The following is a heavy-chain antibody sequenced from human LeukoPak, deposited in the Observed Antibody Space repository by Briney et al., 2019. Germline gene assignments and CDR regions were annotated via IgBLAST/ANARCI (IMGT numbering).Heavy chain of an antibody. CDR1: GFTFSGYW. V-gene: IGHV3-74*01. CDR2: INSDGSST. Sequence: PGGSLRLSCAASGFTFSGYWMHWVRQAPGKGLVWVSRINSDGSSTSYADSVKGRFTISRDNAKNTLYLQMNSLRAEDTAVYYCVRGAGSYGDWDYWGQGTLVTVPS. D-gene: IGHD1-26*01. J-gene: IGHJ4*02. CDR3: VRGAGSYGDWDY.